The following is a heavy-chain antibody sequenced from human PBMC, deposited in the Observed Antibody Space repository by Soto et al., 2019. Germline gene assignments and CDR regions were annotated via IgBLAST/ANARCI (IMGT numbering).Heavy chain of an antibody. Sequence: QVQLVESGGGLVKPGGSLRLSSAASGFTFSDYYMSWIRQAPGKGLEWVSYISSSSSYTNYADSVKGRFTISRDNAKNSLYLQMNSLRAEDTAVYYCARDGTATYYYGSGSYMGYNWFDPWGQGTLVTVSS. CDR3: ARDGTATYYYGSGSYMGYNWFDP. D-gene: IGHD3-10*01. CDR1: GFTFSDYY. V-gene: IGHV3-11*06. CDR2: ISSSSSYT. J-gene: IGHJ5*02.